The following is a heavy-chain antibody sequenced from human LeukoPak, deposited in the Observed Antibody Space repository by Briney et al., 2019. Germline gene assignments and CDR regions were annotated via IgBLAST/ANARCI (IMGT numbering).Heavy chain of an antibody. CDR1: GGSISSGDYY. Sequence: PSETLSLTCTVSGGSISSGDYYWSWIRQPPGKGLEWIGYIYYSGSTYYNPSLKSRVIISVDTSKNQFSLKLSSVTAADTAVYYCARDPFFGYCSSTSCPNYYYYMDVWGKGTTVTVSS. J-gene: IGHJ6*03. CDR3: ARDPFFGYCSSTSCPNYYYYMDV. D-gene: IGHD2-2*01. V-gene: IGHV4-30-4*01. CDR2: IYYSGST.